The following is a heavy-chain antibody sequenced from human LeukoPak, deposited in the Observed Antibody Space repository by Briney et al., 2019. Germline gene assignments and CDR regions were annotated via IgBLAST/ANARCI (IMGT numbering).Heavy chain of an antibody. D-gene: IGHD2-15*01. Sequence: SVKVSCKASGGTFNSYAISWVRQAPGQGLEWMGGIIPIFGTANYAQKFQGRVTITADKSTSTAYMELSSLRSEDTAVYYCASLPGPPLLDAFDIWGQGTMVTVSS. V-gene: IGHV1-69*06. CDR3: ASLPGPPLLDAFDI. CDR1: GGTFNSYA. CDR2: IIPIFGTA. J-gene: IGHJ3*02.